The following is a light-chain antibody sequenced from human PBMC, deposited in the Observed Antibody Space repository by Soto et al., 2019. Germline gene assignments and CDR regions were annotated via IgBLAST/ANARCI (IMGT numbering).Light chain of an antibody. CDR1: QSISDW. J-gene: IGKJ1*01. CDR2: KAS. Sequence: DTQMTQSPSTLSASVGDRVTITCRASQSISDWLAWYQQKPGKAPKLLIYKASRLQSGVPPRFSGSGSGTEFTLTISGLQAEDFATYYCQHYNDYPWTFGQGTKVEI. CDR3: QHYNDYPWT. V-gene: IGKV1-5*03.